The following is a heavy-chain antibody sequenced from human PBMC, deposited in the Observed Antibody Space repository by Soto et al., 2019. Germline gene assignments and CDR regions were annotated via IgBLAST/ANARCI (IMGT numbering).Heavy chain of an antibody. V-gene: IGHV3-74*01. CDR2: INPDESSS. CDR1: GFTFSSYW. CDR3: ARRGPVSGLAY. J-gene: IGHJ4*02. D-gene: IGHD1-26*01. Sequence: EVQLVESGGGLVQPGGSLRLSCAASGFTFSSYWMHWVRQAPGKGLVWDSRINPDESSSTYADSVKGRFTISRDNAKNTLYLQMNSLRAEDTAVYYCARRGPVSGLAYWGQGTLVTVSS.